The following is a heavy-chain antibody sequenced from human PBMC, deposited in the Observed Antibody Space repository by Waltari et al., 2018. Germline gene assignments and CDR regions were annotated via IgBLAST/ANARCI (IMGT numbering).Heavy chain of an antibody. J-gene: IGHJ5*02. CDR1: GFTFGDFA. V-gene: IGHV3-9*01. CDR3: VKGGLWFGELFPDQ. CDR2: SSWNSGNI. Sequence: EVQLVESGGGLQQPRRSLRLSCGASGFTFGDFAMYGVRQVPGKGLEWVSGSSWNSGNIAYADAVKGRFTSSRDNANNSLFLQMNSLRIEDTALYYCVKGGLWFGELFPDQWGHGTLVTGSS. D-gene: IGHD3-10*01.